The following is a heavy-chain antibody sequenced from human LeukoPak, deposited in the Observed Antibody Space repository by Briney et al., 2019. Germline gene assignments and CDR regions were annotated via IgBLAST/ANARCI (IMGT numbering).Heavy chain of an antibody. CDR3: ARSPDFYYDSSGSYFDY. CDR2: IYYSGST. J-gene: IGHJ4*02. Sequence: SSETLSLTCTVSGGSISSSSYYWGWIRQLPGKGLEWIGSIYYSGSTYYNPSLKSRVTISVDTSKNQFSLKLSSVTAADTAVYYCARSPDFYYDSSGSYFDYWGQGTLVTVSS. D-gene: IGHD3-22*01. V-gene: IGHV4-39*07. CDR1: GGSISSSSYY.